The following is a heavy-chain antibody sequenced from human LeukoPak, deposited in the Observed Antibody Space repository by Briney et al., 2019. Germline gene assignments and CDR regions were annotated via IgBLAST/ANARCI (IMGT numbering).Heavy chain of an antibody. V-gene: IGHV3-7*01. Sequence: GGSLRLSCAASGFTLSSYLTSWVRQAPGRGLEWVANTQKDGNEENYLDSVKGRFTVSRDNAKNSIYLQMNSLRGEDTAVYFCARSNPNRNALDLWGQGTMVTISS. CDR2: TQKDGNEE. CDR3: ARSNPNRNALDL. D-gene: IGHD4-11*01. J-gene: IGHJ3*01. CDR1: GFTLSSYL.